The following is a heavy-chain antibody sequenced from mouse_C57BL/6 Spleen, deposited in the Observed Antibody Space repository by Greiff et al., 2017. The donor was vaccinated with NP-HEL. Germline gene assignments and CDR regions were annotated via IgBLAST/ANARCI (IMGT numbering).Heavy chain of an antibody. CDR1: GYTFTSYW. CDR2: IYPGSGST. J-gene: IGHJ2*01. Sequence: QVQLQQPGAELVKPGASVKMSCKASGYTFTSYWITWVKQRPGQGLEWIGDIYPGSGSTNYNEKFKSKATLTVDASSSTAYMQLSSLTSEDSAVYYCARSPFITTVVATQGDYWGQGTTLTGSS. D-gene: IGHD1-1*01. V-gene: IGHV1-55*01. CDR3: ARSPFITTVVATQGDY.